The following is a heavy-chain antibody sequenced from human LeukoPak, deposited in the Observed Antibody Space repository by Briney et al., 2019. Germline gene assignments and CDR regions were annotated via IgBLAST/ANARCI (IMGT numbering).Heavy chain of an antibody. CDR1: GFTFSSYA. CDR2: ISGSGGST. CDR3: ARLPLYGGNSVDAFDI. D-gene: IGHD2-21*02. Sequence: GGSLRLSCAASGFTFSSYAMSWVRQAPGKGLEWVSAISGSGGSTYYADSVKGRFTISRDNSKNTLYLQMNSLRAEDTAVYYCARLPLYGGNSVDAFDIWGQGTMVTVSS. V-gene: IGHV3-23*01. J-gene: IGHJ3*02.